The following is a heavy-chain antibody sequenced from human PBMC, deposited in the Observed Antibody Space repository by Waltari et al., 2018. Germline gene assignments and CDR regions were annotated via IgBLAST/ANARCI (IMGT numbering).Heavy chain of an antibody. CDR1: GCTFRSHT. D-gene: IGHD3-3*02. V-gene: IGHV3-23*01. J-gene: IGHJ5*02. CDR2: VGGRVVST. CDR3: VRDISIIAGSRADNWFDP. Sequence: EVQLLESGGGLVEPGGSLRLSCAASGCTFRSHTMSWVRQAPGKVLDGVSGVGGRVVSTHNADSVKGRFTISRDKSNNTLYLEMNSLRAADTALYFCVRDISIIAGSRADNWFDPWGQGTLVTVSS.